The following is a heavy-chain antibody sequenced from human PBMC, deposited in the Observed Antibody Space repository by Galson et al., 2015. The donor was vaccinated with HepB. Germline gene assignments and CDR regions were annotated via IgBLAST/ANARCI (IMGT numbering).Heavy chain of an antibody. D-gene: IGHD2-2*02. CDR3: AKNGKPLPAAILGGAEFDY. CDR1: GFTFSSYA. V-gene: IGHV3-23*01. CDR2: ISGSGGST. Sequence: SLRLSCAASGFTFSSYAMSWVRQAPGKGLEWVSAISGSGGSTYYADSVKGWFTISRDNSKNTLYLQMNSLRAEDTAVYYCAKNGKPLPAAILGGAEFDYWGQGTLVTVSS. J-gene: IGHJ4*02.